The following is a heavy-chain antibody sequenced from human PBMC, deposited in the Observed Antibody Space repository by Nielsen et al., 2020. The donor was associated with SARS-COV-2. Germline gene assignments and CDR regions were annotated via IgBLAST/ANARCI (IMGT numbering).Heavy chain of an antibody. Sequence: GESLKISCVASGFSFSNYVMNWVRQAPGKGLEWVSAISESGGATYYTDSVKGRFTISRDNAKNSLFLEMNSLGGEDTAVYYCARDGRQSGYDERSWFDTWGQGTLVTVSS. CDR1: GFSFSNYV. CDR3: ARDGRQSGYDERSWFDT. V-gene: IGHV3-21*06. J-gene: IGHJ5*02. CDR2: ISESGGAT. D-gene: IGHD5-12*01.